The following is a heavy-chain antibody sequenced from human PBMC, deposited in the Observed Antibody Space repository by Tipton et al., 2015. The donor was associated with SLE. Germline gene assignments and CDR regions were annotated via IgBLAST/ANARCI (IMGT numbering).Heavy chain of an antibody. V-gene: IGHV4-59*11. Sequence: TLSLTCTVSGGSISSHYWSWIRQPPGKGLEWIGYIYYSGSTNYNPSLKSRVTISVDTSKNQFSLKLSSVTAADTVVYYCAREVRWLQSPRFDYWGQGTLVTVSS. D-gene: IGHD5-24*01. CDR3: AREVRWLQSPRFDY. J-gene: IGHJ4*02. CDR1: GGSISSHY. CDR2: IYYSGST.